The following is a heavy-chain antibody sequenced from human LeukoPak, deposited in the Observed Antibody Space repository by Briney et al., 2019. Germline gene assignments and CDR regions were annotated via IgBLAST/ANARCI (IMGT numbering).Heavy chain of an antibody. D-gene: IGHD1-26*01. V-gene: IGHV3-23*01. CDR2: ISGSGGNT. J-gene: IGHJ4*02. Sequence: GGSLRLSCAASGFTFSNYAMTWVRQAPGKGLEWVSIISGSGGNTYYTDSVKGRFTISRDNSKNTLYVQMNSLRAEDTAVYYCARDRLERPTYTALWVGAFDYWGQGTLVTVSS. CDR1: GFTFSNYA. CDR3: ARDRLERPTYTALWVGAFDY.